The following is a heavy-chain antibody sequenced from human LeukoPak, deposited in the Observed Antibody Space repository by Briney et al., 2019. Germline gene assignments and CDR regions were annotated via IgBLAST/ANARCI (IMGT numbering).Heavy chain of an antibody. Sequence: PGGSLRLSCAASGFTVGSNTMSWVRRAPGKGLEWVSIIYSGGSTSYADSVKGRFTISRDNSKNTLYLQMNSLRDEDTAVYYCARGIPAAGTILWGQGTLVTVSS. V-gene: IGHV3-66*01. CDR3: ARGIPAAGTIL. CDR2: IYSGGST. D-gene: IGHD6-13*01. J-gene: IGHJ4*02. CDR1: GFTVGSNT.